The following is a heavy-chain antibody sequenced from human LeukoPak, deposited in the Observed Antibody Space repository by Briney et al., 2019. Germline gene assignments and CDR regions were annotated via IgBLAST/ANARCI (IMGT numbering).Heavy chain of an antibody. Sequence: PSETLSLTCAVYGGSFSGYYWSWIRQPPGKGLEWIGEINHSGSTNYNPSLKSRVTISVDTSKNQFSLKLSSVTAADTAVYYCARHAMGSSWYYDYWGQGTLVTVSS. CDR2: INHSGST. CDR1: GGSFSGYY. J-gene: IGHJ4*02. CDR3: ARHAMGSSWYYDY. V-gene: IGHV4-34*01. D-gene: IGHD6-13*01.